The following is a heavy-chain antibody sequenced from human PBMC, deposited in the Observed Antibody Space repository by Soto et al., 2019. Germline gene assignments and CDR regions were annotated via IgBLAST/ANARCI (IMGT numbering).Heavy chain of an antibody. J-gene: IGHJ6*02. CDR1: GFTFSSYE. Sequence: EVQLVESGGGLVQPGGSLRLSCAASGFTFSSYEMNWVRQAPGKGLEWVSYISSSGSTIFYADSVKGRFTISRDNAKNSLYLQMNSLRAEDTAVYYCARDDRLGLAPYYGMDVWGQGTTVTVSS. CDR3: ARDDRLGLAPYYGMDV. D-gene: IGHD3-16*01. V-gene: IGHV3-48*03. CDR2: ISSSGSTI.